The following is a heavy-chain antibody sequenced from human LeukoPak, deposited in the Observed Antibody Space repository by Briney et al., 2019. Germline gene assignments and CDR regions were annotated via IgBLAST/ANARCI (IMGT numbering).Heavy chain of an antibody. V-gene: IGHV1-2*02. D-gene: IGHD3-3*01. J-gene: IGHJ4*02. CDR1: GYTFSGYY. CDR3: ASLSSVTIFGVGNFDY. CDR2: INPNSGGT. Sequence: ASVKVSCKASGYTFSGYYMQWVRQAPGQGLERMGWINPNSGGTNYAQKFQGRATMTRDTSVSTAYMELSRLRSDDTAVYYCASLSSVTIFGVGNFDYWGQGTLVTVSS.